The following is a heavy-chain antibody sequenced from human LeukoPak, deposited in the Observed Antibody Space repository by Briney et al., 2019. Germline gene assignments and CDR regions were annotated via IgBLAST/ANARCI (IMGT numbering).Heavy chain of an antibody. CDR3: GRARSSAYPWDFDY. Sequence: SVKVSFKASGCSLSDYYMHWVRQAPGQGLEWMGRINPNSGVTNYAQKFQGRVTKTRDTSISTIYMELSRLRSDDTAVYYWGRARSSAYPWDFDYWGQGTLVTVSS. D-gene: IGHD6-6*01. V-gene: IGHV1-2*06. J-gene: IGHJ4*02. CDR2: INPNSGVT. CDR1: GCSLSDYY.